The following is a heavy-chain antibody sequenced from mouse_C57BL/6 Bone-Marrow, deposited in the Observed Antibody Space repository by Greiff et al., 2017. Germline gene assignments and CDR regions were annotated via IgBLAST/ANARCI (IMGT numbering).Heavy chain of an antibody. D-gene: IGHD1-1*01. CDR3: GSYYYGSSWYFDV. Sequence: QVQLQQPDAELVKPGASVKISCKVSGYTFTDHTIHWMKQRPEQGLEWIGYIYPRDGSTKYNEKFKGKATLTADKSSSTAYMQLNILTSEDSAVYFCGSYYYGSSWYFDVWGTGTTVTVAS. V-gene: IGHV1-78*01. CDR1: GYTFTDHT. CDR2: IYPRDGST. J-gene: IGHJ1*03.